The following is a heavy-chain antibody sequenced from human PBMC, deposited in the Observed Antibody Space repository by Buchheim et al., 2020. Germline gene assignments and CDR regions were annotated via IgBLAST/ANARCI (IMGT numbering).Heavy chain of an antibody. V-gene: IGHV3-48*03. Sequence: EVQLVESGGGLVQPGGSLRLSCAASGFTFSSYEMNWVRQAPGKGLEWVSYISSSGSTIYYADSVKGRFTISRDNAKNSLYLQMNSLRAEDTAVYYCARDEREYSGYDSPIDYWGQGTL. CDR2: ISSSGSTI. J-gene: IGHJ4*02. CDR3: ARDEREYSGYDSPIDY. CDR1: GFTFSSYE. D-gene: IGHD5-12*01.